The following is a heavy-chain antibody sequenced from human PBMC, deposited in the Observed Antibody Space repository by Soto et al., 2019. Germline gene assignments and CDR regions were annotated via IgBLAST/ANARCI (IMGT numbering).Heavy chain of an antibody. CDR2: IYYSGST. V-gene: IGHV4-31*03. Sequence: SETLSLTCTVSGGSISSGGYYWSWIRQHPGKGLEWIGYIYYSGSTYYNTSLKSRVTISVDTSKNQFSLKLSSVTAADTAVYYCARSPALHCSGGSCYSFNFDYWGQGTLVTVSS. D-gene: IGHD2-15*01. CDR1: GGSISSGGYY. CDR3: ARSPALHCSGGSCYSFNFDY. J-gene: IGHJ4*02.